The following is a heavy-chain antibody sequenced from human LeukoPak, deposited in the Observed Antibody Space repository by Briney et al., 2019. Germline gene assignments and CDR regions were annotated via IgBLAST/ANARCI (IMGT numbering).Heavy chain of an antibody. Sequence: PSETLSLTCTVSGGSISSSSYYWGWIRQPPGKGLEWIGSIYYSGSTYYNPSLKSRVTISVDTSKNQFSLKLSSVTAADTAVYYCARRGTYYYDSGGYFDYWGQGTLVTVSS. CDR2: IYYSGST. D-gene: IGHD3-22*01. V-gene: IGHV4-39*01. CDR3: ARRGTYYYDSGGYFDY. CDR1: GGSISSSSYY. J-gene: IGHJ4*02.